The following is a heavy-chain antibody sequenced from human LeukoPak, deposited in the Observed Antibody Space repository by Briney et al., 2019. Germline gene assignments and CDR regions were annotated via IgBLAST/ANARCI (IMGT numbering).Heavy chain of an antibody. Sequence: SETLSLPCTVSGASISSSSYYWGWIRQPPGKGLEWIGSINYSGSTYYSPSPKSRVTISVDTSKNQFSLKLRSVTAADTAVYYCAREVVTESWYFDLWGRGTLVTVSS. CDR1: GASISSSSYY. CDR3: AREVVTESWYFDL. CDR2: INYSGST. V-gene: IGHV4-39*02. D-gene: IGHD4-23*01. J-gene: IGHJ2*01.